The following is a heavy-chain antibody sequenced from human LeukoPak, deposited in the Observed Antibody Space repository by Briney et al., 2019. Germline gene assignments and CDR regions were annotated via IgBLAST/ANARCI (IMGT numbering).Heavy chain of an antibody. CDR1: GGSISSYY. D-gene: IGHD2-21*01. Sequence: SETLSLTCTVSGGSISSYYWSWIRQPPGKGLEWIGYIYYSGSTNYNPSLKSRVTISVDTSKNQFSLKLSSVTAADTAVYYCARDRLFIQVTRSGPRAFDIWGQGTMVTVSS. CDR3: ARDRLFIQVTRSGPRAFDI. V-gene: IGHV4-59*01. CDR2: IYYSGST. J-gene: IGHJ3*02.